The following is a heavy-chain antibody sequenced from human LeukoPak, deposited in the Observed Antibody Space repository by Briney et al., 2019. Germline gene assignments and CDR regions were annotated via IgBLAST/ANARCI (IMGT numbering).Heavy chain of an antibody. V-gene: IGHV4-38-2*02. CDR1: GYSISSDYF. J-gene: IGHJ5*02. Sequence: PSETLSLTCTVSGYSISSDYFWGWIRQPPGTGLEWIGNIYHSGSTYYNPSLKSRVTMSVDMSKNQFSLRLSSVTAADTAVYYCVRERNWFGELSWGQGTLVTVSS. D-gene: IGHD3-10*01. CDR3: VRERNWFGELS. CDR2: IYHSGST.